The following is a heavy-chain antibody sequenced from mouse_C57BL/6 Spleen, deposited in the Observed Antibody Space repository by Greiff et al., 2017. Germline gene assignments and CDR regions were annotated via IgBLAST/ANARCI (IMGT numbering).Heavy chain of an antibody. Sequence: QVQLQQSGAELVRPGASVTLSCKASGYTFTDYEMHWVKQTPVHGLEWIGAIDPETGGTAYNQKFKGKAILTADKSSSTAYMQLRSLTSEDSAVYYCTNRRLPEFGDWGQGTLVTVSA. V-gene: IGHV1-15*01. J-gene: IGHJ3*01. CDR3: TNRRLPEFGD. CDR2: IDPETGGT. CDR1: GYTFTDYE. D-gene: IGHD1-2*01.